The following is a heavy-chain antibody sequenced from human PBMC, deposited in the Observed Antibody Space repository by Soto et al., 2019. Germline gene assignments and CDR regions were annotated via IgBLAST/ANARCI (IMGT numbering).Heavy chain of an antibody. CDR3: ARSWGVVSYYYYYYMDV. V-gene: IGHV1-8*01. CDR1: GYTFTSYD. Sequence: ASVKVSCKASGYTFTSYDINWVRQATGQGLEWMGWMNPNSGNTGYAQKFQGRVTMTRNTSISTAYMELSSLRSEDTAVYYCARSWGVVSYYYYYYMDVWGKGTTVTVSS. D-gene: IGHD3-3*01. CDR2: MNPNSGNT. J-gene: IGHJ6*03.